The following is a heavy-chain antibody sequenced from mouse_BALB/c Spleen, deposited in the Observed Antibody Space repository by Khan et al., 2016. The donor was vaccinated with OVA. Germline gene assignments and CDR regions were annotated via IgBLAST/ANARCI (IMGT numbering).Heavy chain of an antibody. J-gene: IGHJ2*01. D-gene: IGHD1-2*01. Sequence: EVKLLESGPGLVKPSQSLSLTCTVTGYSITSGYGWNWIRQFPGNKLEWMGYISYSGCTNYNPSLKSRISITRDTSKNQFFLQLNSLTTKDTATYYCARTARIKYWGQGTTLTVSA. CDR3: ARTARIKY. CDR1: GYSITSGYG. V-gene: IGHV3-2*02. CDR2: ISYSGCT.